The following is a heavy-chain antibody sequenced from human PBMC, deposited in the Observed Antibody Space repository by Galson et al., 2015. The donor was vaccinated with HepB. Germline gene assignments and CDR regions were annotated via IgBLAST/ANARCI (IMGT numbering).Heavy chain of an antibody. V-gene: IGHV3-33*01. CDR2: IWYDGSNK. CDR3: ARDGIAVAGTGRHYYYGMDV. Sequence: SLRLSCAASGFTFSSYGMHWVRQAPGKGLEWVAVIWYDGSNKYYADSVKGRFTISRDNSKNTLYLQMNSLRAEDTAVYYCARDGIAVAGTGRHYYYGMDVWGQGTTVTVSS. CDR1: GFTFSSYG. J-gene: IGHJ6*02. D-gene: IGHD6-19*01.